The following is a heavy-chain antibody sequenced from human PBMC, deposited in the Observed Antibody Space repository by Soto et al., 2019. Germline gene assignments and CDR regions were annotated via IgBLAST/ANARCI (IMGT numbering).Heavy chain of an antibody. CDR3: AILGELSPDSYYFDY. Sequence: GGSLRLSCAACGFTFSSYAMSWVRQAPGKGLEWVSAISGSGGSTYYADSVKGRFTISRDNSKNTLYLQMNSLRAEDTAVYYCAILGELSPDSYYFDYWGQGTLVTVSS. J-gene: IGHJ4*02. V-gene: IGHV3-23*01. CDR2: ISGSGGST. D-gene: IGHD3-16*02. CDR1: GFTFSSYA.